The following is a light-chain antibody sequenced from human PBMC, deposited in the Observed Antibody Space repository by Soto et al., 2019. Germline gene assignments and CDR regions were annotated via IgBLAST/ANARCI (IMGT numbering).Light chain of an antibody. Sequence: IQMTQSPSSLSASVGDRVSITCRASQGIGNDLGWYQQKPGKAPKLLIYAASALQSGVPSRFSGSGSGTDFTLTISSLQPEDFATYYCLEDYNYPRTFGQGTKVDIK. CDR2: AAS. CDR3: LEDYNYPRT. V-gene: IGKV1-6*01. CDR1: QGIGND. J-gene: IGKJ1*01.